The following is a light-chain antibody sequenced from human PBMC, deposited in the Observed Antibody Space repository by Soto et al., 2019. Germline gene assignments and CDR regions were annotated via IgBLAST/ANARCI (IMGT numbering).Light chain of an antibody. Sequence: EIVLTQSPGTLSLSPGERATLSCRASQSVSSSYLAWYQQKHGQAPRLLIYDASSRATGIPDRFSGSGSGKDFTLTISRLEPEDFALYFCQQYGSSPYTFGQGTKLEIK. J-gene: IGKJ2*01. CDR2: DAS. CDR3: QQYGSSPYT. V-gene: IGKV3-20*01. CDR1: QSVSSSY.